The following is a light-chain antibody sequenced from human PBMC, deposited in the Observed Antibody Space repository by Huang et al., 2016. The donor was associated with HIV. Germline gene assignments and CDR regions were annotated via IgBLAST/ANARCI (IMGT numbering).Light chain of an antibody. CDR3: QQYGGSLWYT. CDR1: QSISSSY. J-gene: IGKJ2*01. Sequence: EIVLTQSPGTLSLSPGERVTVSCRASQSISSSYLAWYQQKPGQAPRLLIYGASSRATGIPDRFSGCGSGTDFTLTISRLEPEDFAVYYCQQYGGSLWYTFGQGTKLEIK. V-gene: IGKV3-20*01. CDR2: GAS.